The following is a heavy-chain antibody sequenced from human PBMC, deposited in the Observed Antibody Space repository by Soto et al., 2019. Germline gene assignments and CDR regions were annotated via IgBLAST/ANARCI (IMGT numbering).Heavy chain of an antibody. Sequence: QVQLVESGGGVVQPGRSLRLSCAASGFTFSSYAMHWVRQAPGKGLEWVAVISYDGSHKYYADSVKGRFTISRDNYKNTLYLQMHSLRSEDTAVYYCARDLRHGILWFGELLSWGQGTLVTVSS. V-gene: IGHV3-30-3*01. CDR2: ISYDGSHK. J-gene: IGHJ4*02. CDR3: ARDLRHGILWFGELLS. CDR1: GFTFSSYA. D-gene: IGHD3-10*01.